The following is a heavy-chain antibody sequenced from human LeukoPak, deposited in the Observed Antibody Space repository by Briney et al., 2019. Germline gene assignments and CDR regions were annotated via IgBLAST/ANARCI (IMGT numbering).Heavy chain of an antibody. V-gene: IGHV3-48*04. J-gene: IGHJ4*02. Sequence: GGSLRLSCAASGFTFSSYSMMWVRQAPGKGLEWVSYISSSSTTIHYADSVKGRFTISRDNAKNSLYLQMNSLRAEDTAVYFCARVGLPAYSNGGLENWGQGTLVTVSS. CDR2: ISSSSTTI. D-gene: IGHD6-19*01. CDR3: ARVGLPAYSNGGLEN. CDR1: GFTFSSYS.